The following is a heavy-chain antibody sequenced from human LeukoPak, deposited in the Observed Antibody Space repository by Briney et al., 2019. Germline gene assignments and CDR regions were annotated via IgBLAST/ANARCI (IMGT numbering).Heavy chain of an antibody. CDR3: AKSAIGDGSGWWYFDY. V-gene: IGHV3-30*18. D-gene: IGHD3-22*01. J-gene: IGHJ4*02. CDR2: ISYDGSNK. CDR1: GFTFSSYG. Sequence: GGSLRLSCAASGFTFSSYGVHWVRQAPGKGLEWVAVISYDGSNKYYADSVKGRFTISRDNSKNTLYLQMNSLRAEDTAVYYCAKSAIGDGSGWWYFDYWGQGTLVTVSS.